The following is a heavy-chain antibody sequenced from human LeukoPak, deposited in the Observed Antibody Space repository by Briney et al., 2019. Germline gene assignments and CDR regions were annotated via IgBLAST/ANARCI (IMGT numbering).Heavy chain of an antibody. Sequence: ASVKVSCKASGYTFTSYDINWVRQATGQGLEGMGWMNPNSGNTGYAQKFQGRVTITRNTSISTAYMELSSLRSEDTAVYYCASGYYDILTGYDNWFDPWGQGTLVTVSS. CDR1: GYTFTSYD. CDR2: MNPNSGNT. D-gene: IGHD3-9*01. V-gene: IGHV1-8*01. J-gene: IGHJ5*02. CDR3: ASGYYDILTGYDNWFDP.